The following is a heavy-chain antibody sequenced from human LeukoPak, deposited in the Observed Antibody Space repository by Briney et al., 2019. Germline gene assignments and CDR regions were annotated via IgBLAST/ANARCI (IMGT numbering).Heavy chain of an antibody. J-gene: IGHJ1*01. CDR3: AKDSGSSWYFYAEYFQH. D-gene: IGHD6-13*01. V-gene: IGHV3-23*01. CDR1: GFTFSSYA. CDR2: ISGSGGST. Sequence: GGSLRLSCAASGFTFSSYAMSWVRRAPGKGLEWVSAISGSGGSTYYADSVKGRFTISRDNSKNTLYLQMNSLRAEDTAVYYCAKDSGSSWYFYAEYFQHWGQGTLVTVSS.